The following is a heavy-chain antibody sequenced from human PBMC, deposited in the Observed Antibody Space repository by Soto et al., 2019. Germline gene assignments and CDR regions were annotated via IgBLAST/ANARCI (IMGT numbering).Heavy chain of an antibody. V-gene: IGHV3-30*18. Sequence: QVQLVESGGGVVQPGRSLRLSCAASGFTFSSYGMHWVRQAPGKGLEWVAVISYDGSNKYYADSVKGRFTISRDNSKNTLYLQMNSLRAEDTAVYYCAKDRYYGSGSVFDYWGQGTLVTVSS. CDR2: ISYDGSNK. J-gene: IGHJ4*02. CDR3: AKDRYYGSGSVFDY. D-gene: IGHD3-10*01. CDR1: GFTFSSYG.